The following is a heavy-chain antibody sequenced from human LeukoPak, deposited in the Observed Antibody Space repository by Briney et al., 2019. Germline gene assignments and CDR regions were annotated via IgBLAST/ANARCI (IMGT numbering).Heavy chain of an antibody. CDR3: ASVAFGYLAGYSAGAFDI. D-gene: IGHD3-9*01. CDR2: IDYSGST. Sequence: AETLSLTCTDSGGSISSYYGSWIRQPPGKELEWIGYIDYSGSTNYNPSLKSRSPTSVATSKNHCPLKLTSLTAADTAVISFASVAFGYLAGYSAGAFDIWGQGKMVTASS. CDR1: GGSISSYY. V-gene: IGHV4-59*01. J-gene: IGHJ3*02.